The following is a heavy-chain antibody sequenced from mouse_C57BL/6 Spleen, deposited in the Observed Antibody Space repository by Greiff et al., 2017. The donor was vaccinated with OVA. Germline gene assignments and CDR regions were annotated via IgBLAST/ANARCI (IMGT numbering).Heavy chain of an antibody. J-gene: IGHJ1*03. D-gene: IGHD1-1*01. CDR3: ARMGYGSSYGYFDV. Sequence: QVHVKQPGAELVMPGASVKLSCKASGYTFTSYWMHWVKQRPGQGLEWIGEIDPSDSYTNYNQKFKGKSTLTVDKSSSTAYMQLSSLTSEDSAVYYCARMGYGSSYGYFDVWGTGTTVTVSS. CDR2: IDPSDSYT. CDR1: GYTFTSYW. V-gene: IGHV1-69*01.